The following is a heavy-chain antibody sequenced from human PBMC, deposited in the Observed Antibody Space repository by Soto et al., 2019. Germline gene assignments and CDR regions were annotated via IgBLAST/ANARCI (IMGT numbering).Heavy chain of an antibody. CDR2: ISSSSSYI. V-gene: IGHV3-21*01. D-gene: IGHD3-10*01. CDR1: GFTFSSYS. J-gene: IGHJ4*02. Sequence: GGSLRLSCAASGFTFSSYSMNWVRQAPGKGLEWVSSISSSSSYIYYADSVKGRFTISRDNAKNSLYLQMNSLRAEDTAVYYCAREGRRTGKGDYWGQGTLVTVSS. CDR3: AREGRRTGKGDY.